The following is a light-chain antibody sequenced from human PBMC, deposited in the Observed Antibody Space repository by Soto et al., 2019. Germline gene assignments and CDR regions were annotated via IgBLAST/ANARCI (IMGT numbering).Light chain of an antibody. J-gene: IGKJ5*01. CDR2: GAS. CDR1: QSVSSSY. V-gene: IGKV3-20*01. Sequence: EIVLMQSPGTLSLSPGERATLSCRASQSVSSSYLAWYQQKPGQAPRLLIYGASSRATGIPDRFSGSGSGTDFTLTISRLEPGDVAEYNSQQCARPRLSFAQATRLEIK. CDR3: QQCARPRLS.